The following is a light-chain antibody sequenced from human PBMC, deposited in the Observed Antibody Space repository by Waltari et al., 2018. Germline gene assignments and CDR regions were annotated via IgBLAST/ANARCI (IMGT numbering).Light chain of an antibody. J-gene: IGKJ1*01. V-gene: IGKV1-5*03. CDR3: QQYKSYKT. Sequence: DLQMTQSPSTLSASVGDTVIISCRASQSITTSLAWYQQKPGKAPDVLIYGASNLESGVPSRFSGSGSGTEFTLTISSLQPDDFATYYCQQYKSYKTFGQGTRVEIK. CDR2: GAS. CDR1: QSITTS.